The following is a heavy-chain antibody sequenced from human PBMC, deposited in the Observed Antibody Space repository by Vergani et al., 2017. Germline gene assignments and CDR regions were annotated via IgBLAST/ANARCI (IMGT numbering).Heavy chain of an antibody. J-gene: IGHJ3*02. CDR2: IYYSGST. CDR1: GGSISSSSYY. D-gene: IGHD6-19*01. V-gene: IGHV4-39*07. CDR3: VGKPYSSGWFLGYDAFDI. Sequence: QLQLQESGPGLVKPSETLSLTCTVSGGSISSSSYYWGWIRQPPGKGLEWIGSIYYSGSTYYNPSLKSRVTISVDTSKNQFSLKLSSVTAADTSVYYCVGKPYSSGWFLGYDAFDIWGQGTMVTVSS.